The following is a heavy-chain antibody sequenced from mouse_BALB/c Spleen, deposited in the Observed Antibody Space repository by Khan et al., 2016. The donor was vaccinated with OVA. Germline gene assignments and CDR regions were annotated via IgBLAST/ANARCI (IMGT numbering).Heavy chain of an antibody. D-gene: IGHD1-1*01. Sequence: EVELVESGGGLVQPGGSLKLSCATSGFTFSDYFMYWVRQTPEKRLEWVAYISNGGGSTYYPDTVKGRFTISRDNAKKTLYLQMSRLKAEDTAMYYCARGTTVGAFDYWGQGTTLTVSS. CDR3: ARGTTVGAFDY. CDR2: ISNGGGST. J-gene: IGHJ2*01. CDR1: GFTFSDYF. V-gene: IGHV5-12*02.